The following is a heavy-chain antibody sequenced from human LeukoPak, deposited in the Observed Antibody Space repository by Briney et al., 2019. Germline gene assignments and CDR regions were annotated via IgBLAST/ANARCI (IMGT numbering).Heavy chain of an antibody. CDR3: ARGGSEFDY. CDR2: IPYDRSNH. Sequence: LEWFALIPYDRSNHSSADSVKVPFPISRDNSKTTLYLQMTSLRAEDPAVYYCARGGSEFDYWGQGTLVTVSS. D-gene: IGHD3-10*01. J-gene: IGHJ4*02. V-gene: IGHV3-30-3*01.